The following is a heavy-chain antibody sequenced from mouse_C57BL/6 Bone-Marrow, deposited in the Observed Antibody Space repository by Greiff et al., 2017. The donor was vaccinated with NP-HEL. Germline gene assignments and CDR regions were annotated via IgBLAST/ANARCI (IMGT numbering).Heavy chain of an antibody. CDR1: GYSFTSYS. J-gene: IGHJ3*01. D-gene: IGHD2-4*01. Sequence: QVQLQQSGPELVKPGASVKISCKASGYSFTSYSIHWVKQRPGQGLEWIGWIYPGSGNTKYNEKFKGKATLTADTSSSTAYMQLSSLTSEDSAVYYCARERMDYDGGSWFAYWGQGTLVTVSA. CDR2: IYPGSGNT. V-gene: IGHV1-66*01. CDR3: ARERMDYDGGSWFAY.